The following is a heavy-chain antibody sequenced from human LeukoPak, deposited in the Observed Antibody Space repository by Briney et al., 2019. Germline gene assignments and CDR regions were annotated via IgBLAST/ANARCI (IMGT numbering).Heavy chain of an antibody. CDR3: AKDANAYYDTSAYDY. V-gene: IGHV3-30*02. Sequence: GGSLRLSCAASGFTFSNYGMHWVRQAPGKGLEWVAFIRYDGSNKYYADSVKGRFTISRDNSKNTLYLQMNSLRAEDTTVYYCAKDANAYYDTSAYDYWGQGTLVTVSS. CDR1: GFTFSNYG. D-gene: IGHD3-22*01. CDR2: IRYDGSNK. J-gene: IGHJ4*02.